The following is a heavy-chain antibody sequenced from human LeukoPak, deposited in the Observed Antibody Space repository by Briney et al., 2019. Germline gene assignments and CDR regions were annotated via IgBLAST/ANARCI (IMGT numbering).Heavy chain of an antibody. CDR3: ARARNYYDSSGYYYEGDAFDI. CDR1: GYSISSGYY. V-gene: IGHV4-38-2*02. D-gene: IGHD3-22*01. Sequence: SETLSLTCTVSGYSISSGYYWGWIRQPPGKGLEWIGTIYHSGGTYCNPSLKSRVTILVDTSKNQFSLKLSSVTAADTAVYFCARARNYYDSSGYYYEGDAFDIWGQGTMVTVSS. CDR2: IYHSGGT. J-gene: IGHJ3*02.